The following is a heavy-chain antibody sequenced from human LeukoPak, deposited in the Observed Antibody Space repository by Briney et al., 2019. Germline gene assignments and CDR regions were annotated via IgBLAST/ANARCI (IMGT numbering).Heavy chain of an antibody. CDR3: ARRSGKENDIFAY. CDR1: GFNFEDYG. Sequence: GGSLRLSCAASGFNFEDYGMSWVRQGPGKGLEWVSHINWNGGRTGYADSVKGRFTISRDNAKKSLYLQMNSLGAEDTALYHCARRSGKENDIFAYWGQGALVTVSS. D-gene: IGHD3-3*01. V-gene: IGHV3-20*01. J-gene: IGHJ4*02. CDR2: INWNGGRT.